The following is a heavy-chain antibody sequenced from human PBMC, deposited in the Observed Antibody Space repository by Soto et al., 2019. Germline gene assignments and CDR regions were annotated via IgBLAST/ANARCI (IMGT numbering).Heavy chain of an antibody. V-gene: IGHV4-59*01. CDR3: ARETAVGATIDY. CDR2: IYYSGST. CDR1: GGSISSYY. D-gene: IGHD1-26*01. J-gene: IGHJ4*02. Sequence: PSETLCLTCTVSGGSISSYYWSWIRQPPGKGLEWIGYIYYSGSTNYNPSLKSRVTISVDTSKNQFSLKLSSVTAADTAVYYCARETAVGATIDYWGQGTLVTVSS.